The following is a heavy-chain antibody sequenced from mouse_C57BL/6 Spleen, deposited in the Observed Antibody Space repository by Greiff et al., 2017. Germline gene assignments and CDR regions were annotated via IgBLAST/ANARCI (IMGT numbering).Heavy chain of an antibody. CDR1: GYAFTNYL. D-gene: IGHD3-2*02. CDR2: INPGSGGT. CDR3: ARRGSSGYFDY. J-gene: IGHJ2*01. Sequence: VQLQQSGAELVRPGTSVKVSCKASGYAFTNYLIEWVKQRPGQGLEWIGVINPGSGGTNYHAKFKGKATLTADKSPSAAYLQRSSLKSEDSAVYFCARRGSSGYFDYWGQGTTLTVSS. V-gene: IGHV1-54*01.